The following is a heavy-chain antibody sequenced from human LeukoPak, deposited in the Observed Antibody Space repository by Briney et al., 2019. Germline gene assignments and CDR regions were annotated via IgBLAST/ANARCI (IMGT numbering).Heavy chain of an antibody. CDR2: IFYSGST. Sequence: KPSETLSITCTVSGGSISSSSYYWGWIRQPPGKGLEWIGSIFYSGSTYYNPSLQSRVTISVDTSKNQFSLKLSSVTAADTAVYYCARQSFTMVRGIIWFDPWGQGTLVTVSS. D-gene: IGHD3-10*01. CDR3: ARQSFTMVRGIIWFDP. CDR1: GGSISSSSYY. V-gene: IGHV4-39*01. J-gene: IGHJ5*02.